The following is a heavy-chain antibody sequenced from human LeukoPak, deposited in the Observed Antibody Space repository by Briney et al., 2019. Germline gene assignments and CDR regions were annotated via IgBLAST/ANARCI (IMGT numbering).Heavy chain of an antibody. D-gene: IGHD2-21*01. J-gene: IGHJ5*02. CDR3: ARGGRGVLWGGNLNWFDP. Sequence: SVKVSCKASGGTFSSYAISWVRQAPGQGLEWMGGIIPIFGTANYAQKFQGRVTITADESTSTAYMELSSLRSEDTAVYYCARGGRGVLWGGNLNWFDPWGQGTLVTVSS. V-gene: IGHV1-69*13. CDR1: GGTFSSYA. CDR2: IIPIFGTA.